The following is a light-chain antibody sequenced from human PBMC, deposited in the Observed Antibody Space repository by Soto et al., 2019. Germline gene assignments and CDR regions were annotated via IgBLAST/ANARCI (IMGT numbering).Light chain of an antibody. CDR2: DAS. V-gene: IGKV3D-15*01. Sequence: IVMTQSPATLSVSPGDRATLSCSASQSVNNALSWYQQKPGQPPRLLIYDASTRATGIPARFSGSQSVTEFTITISSLLYEDLAVYFCQPYTNSPLTFGEGTTVESK. J-gene: IGKJ4*01. CDR1: QSVNNA. CDR3: QPYTNSPLT.